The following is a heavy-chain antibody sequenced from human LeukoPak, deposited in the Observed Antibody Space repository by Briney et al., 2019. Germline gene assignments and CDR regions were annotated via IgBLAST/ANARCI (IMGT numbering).Heavy chain of an antibody. CDR1: GGSISSGSYY. D-gene: IGHD3-16*02. CDR2: IYTSGST. J-gene: IGHJ6*03. CDR3: ARGNSIVDYYYMDV. Sequence: SETLSLTCTVSGGSISSGSYYWSWIRQPAGKGLEWIGRIYTSGSTNYNPSLKSRVTISVDTSKNQFSLKLSSVTAADTAVYYCARGNSIVDYYYMDVWGKGTTVTISS. V-gene: IGHV4-61*02.